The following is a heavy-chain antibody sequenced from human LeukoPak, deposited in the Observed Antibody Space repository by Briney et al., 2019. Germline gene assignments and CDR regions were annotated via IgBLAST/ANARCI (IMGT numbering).Heavy chain of an antibody. Sequence: PAGSLRLSCAASGFTFSSYSMNWVRQAPGKGLEWVSSISSSSSYIYYADSVKGRFTISRDNAKNSLYLQMNSLRAEDTAVYYCARASGYSSSWYAFDIWGQGTMVTVSS. CDR3: ARASGYSSSWYAFDI. D-gene: IGHD6-13*01. CDR2: ISSSSSYI. J-gene: IGHJ3*02. V-gene: IGHV3-21*01. CDR1: GFTFSSYS.